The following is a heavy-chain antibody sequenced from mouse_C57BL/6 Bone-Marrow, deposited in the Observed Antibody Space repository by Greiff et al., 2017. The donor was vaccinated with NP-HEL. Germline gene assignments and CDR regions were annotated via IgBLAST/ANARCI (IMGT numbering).Heavy chain of an antibody. CDR3: ARRGYYYGSSYYWYFDV. D-gene: IGHD1-1*01. V-gene: IGHV1-81*01. CDR1: GYTFTSYG. CDR2: IYPRSGNT. J-gene: IGHJ1*03. Sequence: QVQLQQSGAELARPGASVKLSCKASGYTFTSYGISWVKQRTGQGLEWIGEIYPRSGNTYYNEKFKGKATLTADKSSSTAYMELRSLTSEDSAVYFCARRGYYYGSSYYWYFDVWGTGTTVTVSS.